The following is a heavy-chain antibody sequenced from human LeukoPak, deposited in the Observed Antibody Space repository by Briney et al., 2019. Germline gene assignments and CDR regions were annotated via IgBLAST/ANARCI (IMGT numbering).Heavy chain of an antibody. CDR1: GFTFSSYS. J-gene: IGHJ4*02. CDR3: ARDKSTYYGYSYGAFDY. D-gene: IGHD5-18*01. V-gene: IGHV3-21*01. Sequence: GGSLRLSCAASGFTFSSYSMNWVRQAPGKGLEWVSSISSSSSYIYYADSVKGRFTISRDNAKNSLYLQMNSLRAEDTAVYYCARDKSTYYGYSYGAFDYWGQGTLVAVSS. CDR2: ISSSSSYI.